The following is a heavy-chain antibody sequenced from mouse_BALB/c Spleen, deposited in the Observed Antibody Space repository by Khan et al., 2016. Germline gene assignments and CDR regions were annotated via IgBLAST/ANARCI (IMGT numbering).Heavy chain of an antibody. CDR3: ARYRYYYGSSKYFDV. CDR1: GYTFTNYG. V-gene: IGHV9-3-1*01. J-gene: IGHJ1*01. Sequence: QCELVQSGPELKKPGETVKISCKASGYTFTNYGMNWVKQAPGKDLKWMGWINTYTGEPTYADDFKGRFAFSLETSASTAYLQINNLRNEDTATDFCARYRYYYGSSKYFDVWGAGTTVTVSS. D-gene: IGHD1-1*01. CDR2: INTYTGEP.